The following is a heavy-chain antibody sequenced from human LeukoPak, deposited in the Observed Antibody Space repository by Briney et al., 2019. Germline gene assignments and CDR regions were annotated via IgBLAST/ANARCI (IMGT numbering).Heavy chain of an antibody. CDR3: ARDSEPEAGNDAFDI. J-gene: IGHJ3*02. V-gene: IGHV1-2*02. Sequence: GPSVSVSCKASVYTFTVYYMDWVRQAPGQGLEWRGWINPNSGGTNYAQQLQGRVTMPMDTSIGTAYMELSRLRSADTAVYSAARDSEPEAGNDAFDIGGEGTMVTVSS. D-gene: IGHD1-14*01. CDR2: INPNSGGT. CDR1: VYTFTVYY.